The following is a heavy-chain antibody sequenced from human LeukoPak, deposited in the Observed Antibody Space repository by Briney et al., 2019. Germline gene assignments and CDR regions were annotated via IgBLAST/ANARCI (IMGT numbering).Heavy chain of an antibody. CDR1: GFTFSSYS. J-gene: IGHJ3*02. D-gene: IGHD2/OR15-2a*01. Sequence: GGSLRLSCAASGFTFSSYSMNWVRQAPGKGLEWVSSISSSSSYIYYADSVKGRFTISRDNAKNSLYLQMNSLGAEDTAVYYCAKVAKNHGAFDIWGQGTMVTVSS. CDR3: AKVAKNHGAFDI. V-gene: IGHV3-21*01. CDR2: ISSSSSYI.